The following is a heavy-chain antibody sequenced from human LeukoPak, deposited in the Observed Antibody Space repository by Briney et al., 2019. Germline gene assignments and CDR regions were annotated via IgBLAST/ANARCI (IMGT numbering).Heavy chain of an antibody. CDR1: GGSISSSSYY. V-gene: IGHV4-39*01. CDR2: IYYSGST. CDR3: ARHLRYCSGGSCFNWFDP. Sequence: SETLSLTCTVSGGSISSSSYYWGWSRQPPGKGLEWIGSIYYSGSTYYNPSLKSRITISVDTSKNQFSLKLSSVTAADTAVYYCARHLRYCSGGSCFNWFDPWGQGTLVTVSS. J-gene: IGHJ5*02. D-gene: IGHD2-15*01.